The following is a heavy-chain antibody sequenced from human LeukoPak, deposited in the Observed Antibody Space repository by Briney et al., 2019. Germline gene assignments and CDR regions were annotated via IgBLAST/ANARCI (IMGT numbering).Heavy chain of an antibody. J-gene: IGHJ4*02. D-gene: IGHD1-26*01. V-gene: IGHV3-33*08. Sequence: GGSLRLSCVASGFTFSSYALNWVRQAPGKGLEWVAVIWYDGSNKYYADSVKGRFTISRDNSKNRLYLQMNSLRADDTAVYYCATENSGSYYGLFDSWGQGTLVTVSS. CDR1: GFTFSSYA. CDR3: ATENSGSYYGLFDS. CDR2: IWYDGSNK.